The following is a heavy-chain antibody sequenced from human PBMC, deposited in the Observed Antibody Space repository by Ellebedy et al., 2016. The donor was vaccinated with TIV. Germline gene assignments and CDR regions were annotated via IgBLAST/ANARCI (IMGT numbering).Heavy chain of an antibody. J-gene: IGHJ4*02. Sequence: PGGSLRLSCAASGFTFSNYAMSWVRQAPGKGLEWVSGFGVSGDTTYYADSVKGRFTISRDNFKNTLYLQMNSLRADDTAIYYCAKDRTPGDGYWVFDFWGQGTLVTVST. CDR1: GFTFSNYA. CDR3: AKDRTPGDGYWVFDF. V-gene: IGHV3-23*01. CDR2: FGVSGDTT. D-gene: IGHD5-18*01.